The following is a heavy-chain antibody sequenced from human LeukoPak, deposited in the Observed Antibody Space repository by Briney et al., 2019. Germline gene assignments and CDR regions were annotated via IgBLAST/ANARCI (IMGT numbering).Heavy chain of an antibody. D-gene: IGHD5-18*01. CDR2: IWYDGSNK. V-gene: IGHV3-33*01. Sequence: GGSLRLSCAASGFTFSSYGMHWVRQAPGKGLEWVAVIWYDGSNKYYADSVKGRFTISRDNSKNTLYLQMNSLRAEDTAVYYCAGDKAHGYSYVGYWGQGTLVTVSS. CDR3: AGDKAHGYSYVGY. J-gene: IGHJ4*02. CDR1: GFTFSSYG.